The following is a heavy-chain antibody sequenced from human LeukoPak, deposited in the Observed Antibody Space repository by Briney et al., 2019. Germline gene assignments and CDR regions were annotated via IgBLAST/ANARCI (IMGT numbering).Heavy chain of an antibody. V-gene: IGHV3-23*01. J-gene: IGHJ3*02. Sequence: GGSLRLSCAAPGFTFSSYAMSWVRQAPGKGLEWVSAISGSGGSTYYADSVKGRFTISRDNSKNTLYLQMNSLRAEDTAVYYCAKDGSWGYYDSSGYYEGGAFDIWGQGTMVTVSS. CDR1: GFTFSSYA. D-gene: IGHD3-22*01. CDR3: AKDGSWGYYDSSGYYEGGAFDI. CDR2: ISGSGGST.